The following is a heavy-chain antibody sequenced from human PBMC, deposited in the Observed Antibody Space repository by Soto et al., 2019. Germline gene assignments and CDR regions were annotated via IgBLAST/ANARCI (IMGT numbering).Heavy chain of an antibody. Sequence: LRLSCAASGFTFSNYAMTWVRQGPGKGLEWVSAISGSGGSAYYADSVKGRFTISRDNSKNTLYLQMNSLRADDSGVYYCAKDPYSGVLVPVAIGFDPWGPGTLVTVS. CDR3: AKDPYSGVLVPVAIGFDP. D-gene: IGHD2-2*01. CDR2: ISGSGGSA. J-gene: IGHJ5*02. V-gene: IGHV3-23*01. CDR1: GFTFSNYA.